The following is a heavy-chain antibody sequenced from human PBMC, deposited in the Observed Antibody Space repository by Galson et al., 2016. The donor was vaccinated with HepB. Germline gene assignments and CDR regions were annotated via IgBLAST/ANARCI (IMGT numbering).Heavy chain of an antibody. D-gene: IGHD3-10*01. CDR2: IIPIFGTT. V-gene: IGHV1-69*13. CDR3: ARGFRYAGSYYLIA. J-gene: IGHJ5*02. Sequence: SVKVSCKGFGGTSGSYAITWVRQAPGQGLEWMGLIIPIFGTTNYAQTFQGRVSITVDESSNTAYLELSSLKSDDTAVYYCARGFRYAGSYYLIAWGQGTLVTVSS. CDR1: GGTSGSYA.